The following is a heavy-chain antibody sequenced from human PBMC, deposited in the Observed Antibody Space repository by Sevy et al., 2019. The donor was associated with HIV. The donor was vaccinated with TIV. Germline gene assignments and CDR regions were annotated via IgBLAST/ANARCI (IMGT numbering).Heavy chain of an antibody. D-gene: IGHD4-17*01. CDR2: ISTNKGHT. CDR3: ARDQSLSHYYGDYMLTY. V-gene: IGHV1-18*01. Sequence: ASVKVSCKASGYIFTDYGINWVRQAPGQGLEWMGWISTNKGHTKYVEKFQGRITMTTDTTTNTAYLEVMSLTSDDAALYYCARDQSLSHYYGDYMLTYWGQGSLVTVSS. J-gene: IGHJ4*02. CDR1: GYIFTDYG.